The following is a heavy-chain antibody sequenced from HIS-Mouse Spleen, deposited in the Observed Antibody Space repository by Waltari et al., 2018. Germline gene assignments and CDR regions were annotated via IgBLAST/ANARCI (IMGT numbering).Heavy chain of an antibody. CDR1: GFTVSSNY. Sequence: EVQLVETGGGLIQPGGSLRLSCAASGFTVSSNYMSWVRQAPGKGLGWVSGIYSGGSTYDADSVKGRFTISRDNSKNTLYLQMNSLRAEDTAVYYCARHYYYGSGSYYFDYWGQGTLVTVSS. J-gene: IGHJ4*02. CDR2: IYSGGST. V-gene: IGHV3-53*02. D-gene: IGHD3-10*01. CDR3: ARHYYYGSGSYYFDY.